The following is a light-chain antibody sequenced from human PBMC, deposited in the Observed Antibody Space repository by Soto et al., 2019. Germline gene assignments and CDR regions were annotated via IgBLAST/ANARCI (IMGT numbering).Light chain of an antibody. V-gene: IGLV2-14*01. CDR1: SSDVGDYNY. Sequence: QSALTQPASVSGSPGQSITISCTGTSSDVGDYNYVSWYQQHPGKAPKLMIYEVSNRPSGVSNRFSGSKSGNTASLTISGLQAEDEADYYSNSYTSGSSLVFGTGTKVTVL. CDR3: NSYTSGSSLV. J-gene: IGLJ1*01. CDR2: EVS.